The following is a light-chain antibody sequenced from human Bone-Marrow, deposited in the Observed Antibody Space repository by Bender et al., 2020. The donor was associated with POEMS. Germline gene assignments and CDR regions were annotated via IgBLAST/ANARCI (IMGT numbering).Light chain of an antibody. J-gene: IGLJ2*01. Sequence: SYELTQPPSVSVSPGQTARITCSGDVLAKKYGRWFQKKPGQAPVVVIYKDKERPSEIPERFSGSSSGATVTLTISGAQLEDEADYYCYSAADNTVGIFGGGTKLTVL. CDR2: KDK. V-gene: IGLV3-27*01. CDR3: YSAADNTVGI. CDR1: VLAKKY.